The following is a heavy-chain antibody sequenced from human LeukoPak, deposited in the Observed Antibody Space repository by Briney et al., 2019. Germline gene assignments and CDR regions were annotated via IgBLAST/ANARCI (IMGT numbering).Heavy chain of an antibody. CDR3: ATDGAGFDT. CDR1: GFTFDDYY. CDR2: INIGGTNT. Sequence: PGGSLRLSCAASGFTFDDYYMSWIRQAPGKGLEWLSYINIGGTNTHYADSVKGRFTISRDNAKKSLYLEMNNLRAEDTAVYYCATDGAGFDTWGQGVLVTVSS. V-gene: IGHV3-11*01. J-gene: IGHJ5*02.